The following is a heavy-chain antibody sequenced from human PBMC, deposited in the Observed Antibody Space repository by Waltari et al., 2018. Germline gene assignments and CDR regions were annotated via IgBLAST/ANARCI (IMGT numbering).Heavy chain of an antibody. CDR3: ARDRWGNWNYVLVEYFDL. D-gene: IGHD1-7*01. J-gene: IGHJ2*01. CDR2: ISSSSSYI. V-gene: IGHV3-21*01. Sequence: EVQLVESGGGLVKPGGSLRLSCAASGFTFSSYSMNWVRQAPGKGLEWVSSISSSSSYIYYADSVKGRFTIARDNAKNSLYLQMNSLRAEDTAVYYCARDRWGNWNYVLVEYFDLWGRGTLVTVSS. CDR1: GFTFSSYS.